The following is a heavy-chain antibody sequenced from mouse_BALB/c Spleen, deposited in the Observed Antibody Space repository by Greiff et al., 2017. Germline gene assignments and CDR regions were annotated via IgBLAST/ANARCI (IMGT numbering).Heavy chain of an antibody. J-gene: IGHJ4*01. CDR1: GFTFSSYT. V-gene: IGHV5-9*03. Sequence: EVQVVESGGGSVKPGGSLKLSCAASGFTFSSYTMSWVRQTPEKRLEWVATISSGGGNTYYPDSVKGRFTISRDNAKNNLYLQMSSLRSEDTALYYCARREVRRAMDYWGQGTSVTVSS. CDR2: ISSGGGNT. D-gene: IGHD2-14*01. CDR3: ARREVRRAMDY.